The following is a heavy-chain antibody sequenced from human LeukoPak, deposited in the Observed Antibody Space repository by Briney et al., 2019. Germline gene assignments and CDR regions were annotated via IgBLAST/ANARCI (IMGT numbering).Heavy chain of an antibody. CDR1: GVSISSYY. D-gene: IGHD3-22*01. CDR2: IHTSGST. Sequence: SETLSLSCTVSGVSISSYYWSWIRQPAGKGLEWIGRIHTSGSTNYNPALKSRVTMSEDTSENQFSLKLSSVTAADTAVYYCARGGYYYDSSGYYSFDYWGRGTLVTVSS. CDR3: ARGGYYYDSSGYYSFDY. V-gene: IGHV4-4*07. J-gene: IGHJ4*02.